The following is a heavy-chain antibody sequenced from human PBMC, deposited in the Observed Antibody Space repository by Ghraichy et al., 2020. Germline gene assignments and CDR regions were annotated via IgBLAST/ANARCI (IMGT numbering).Heavy chain of an antibody. CDR3: ARAGQQLVRGYYGMDV. Sequence: SETLSLTCTVSGGSVSSGSYYWSWIRQPPGKGLEWIGYIYYSGSTNYNPSLKSRVTISVDTSKNQFSLKLSSVTAADTAVYYCARAGQQLVRGYYGMDVWGQGTTVTVSS. CDR1: GGSVSSGSYY. J-gene: IGHJ6*02. D-gene: IGHD6-13*01. CDR2: IYYSGST. V-gene: IGHV4-61*01.